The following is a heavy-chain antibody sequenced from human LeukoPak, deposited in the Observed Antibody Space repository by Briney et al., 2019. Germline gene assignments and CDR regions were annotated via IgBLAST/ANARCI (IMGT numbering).Heavy chain of an antibody. CDR3: ARERNAGPFDY. V-gene: IGHV3-33*01. CDR1: GFTFSSYD. J-gene: IGHJ4*02. CDR2: IWYDGSNK. Sequence: PGGSLRLSCAASGFTFSSYDMHWVRQAPGKGLEWVALIWYDGSNKYYADSVRGRFTISRDNSKNTLYLQMNSLRAEDTAVYYCARERNAGPFDYWGQGTLVTVSS. D-gene: IGHD2-8*01.